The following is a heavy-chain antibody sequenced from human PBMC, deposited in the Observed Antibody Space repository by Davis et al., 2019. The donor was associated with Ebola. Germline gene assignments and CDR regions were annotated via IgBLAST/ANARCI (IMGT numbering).Heavy chain of an antibody. V-gene: IGHV4-59*12. D-gene: IGHD6-13*01. CDR3: ARDTGYSSS. CDR2: IYYTGST. J-gene: IGHJ4*02. CDR1: GGSISSNY. Sequence: PSETLSLTCSVSGGSISSNYWSWIRQPPGKGLEWIGYIYYTGSTNYNPSLKSRVTISVDMSKNQFSLRLSSVTAADTAVYYCARDTGYSSSWGQGTLVTVSS.